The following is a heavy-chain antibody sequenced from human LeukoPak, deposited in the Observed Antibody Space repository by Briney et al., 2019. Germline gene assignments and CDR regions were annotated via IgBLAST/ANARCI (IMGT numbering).Heavy chain of an antibody. CDR2: IYYSGST. D-gene: IGHD3-3*01. CDR3: ARGGDFWSGYSPDAFDI. Sequence: PSETLSLTCTVSGGSISSYYWSWIRQPPGKGLEWIGYIYYSGSTNYNPSLKSRVTISVDTSKNQFSLKLSSVTAADTGVYYCARGGDFWSGYSPDAFDIWGQGTMVTVSS. V-gene: IGHV4-59*01. CDR1: GGSISSYY. J-gene: IGHJ3*02.